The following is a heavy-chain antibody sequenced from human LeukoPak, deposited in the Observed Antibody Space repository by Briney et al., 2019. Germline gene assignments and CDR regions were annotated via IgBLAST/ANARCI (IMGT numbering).Heavy chain of an antibody. Sequence: GGSLRLSCAASGFTFSSYAMNWVRQAPGKGLEWVSAISGSGSSTYYADSVKGRFTISRDNSKNTLYLQMNSLRAEDTAVYYCAKRQTERGFAYWGQGTLVTVSS. V-gene: IGHV3-23*01. CDR3: AKRQTERGFAY. CDR2: ISGSGSST. CDR1: GFTFSSYA. J-gene: IGHJ4*02. D-gene: IGHD5-24*01.